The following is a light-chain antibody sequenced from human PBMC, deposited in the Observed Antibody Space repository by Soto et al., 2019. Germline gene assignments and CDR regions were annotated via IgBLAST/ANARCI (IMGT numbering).Light chain of an antibody. CDR2: EVS. J-gene: IGLJ2*01. Sequence: QSALTQPASVSGSHGQSITISCTGTSSDVGGYNYVSWYQQHPGKAPKIMIYEVSNRPSGVSNRFSGSKSGNTASLTIAGLQAEDEADYSCSSYTSSSTLVFGGGTKLTVL. CDR3: SSYTSSSTLV. CDR1: SSDVGGYNY. V-gene: IGLV2-14*01.